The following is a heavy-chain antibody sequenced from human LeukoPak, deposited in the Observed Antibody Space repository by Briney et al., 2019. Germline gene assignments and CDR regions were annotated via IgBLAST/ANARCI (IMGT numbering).Heavy chain of an antibody. J-gene: IGHJ5*02. D-gene: IGHD2-21*01. CDR1: GFTFSNYW. CDR2: IKQDGSEK. Sequence: GGSLRLSCAASGFTFSNYWMSWVRQAPGKGLEWVANIKQDGSEKYYVDSVKGRFTISRDNAKNSLYLQMNSLRAEDTAVYYCARDLLRGRWFDPWGQGTLVTVSS. CDR3: ARDLLRGRWFDP. V-gene: IGHV3-7*01.